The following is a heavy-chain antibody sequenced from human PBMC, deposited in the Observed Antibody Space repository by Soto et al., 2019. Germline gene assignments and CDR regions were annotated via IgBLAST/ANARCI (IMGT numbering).Heavy chain of an antibody. CDR2: ISGSGGST. D-gene: IGHD5-12*01. CDR3: AKRRYSGYDSDYYYYYGMDV. Sequence: GGSLRLSCAASGFTFSSYAMSWVRQAPGKGLEWVSAISGSGGSTYYADSVKGRFTISRDNSKNTLYLQMNSLRAGDTAVYYCAKRRYSGYDSDYYYYYGMDVWGQGTTVTVSS. J-gene: IGHJ6*02. V-gene: IGHV3-23*01. CDR1: GFTFSSYA.